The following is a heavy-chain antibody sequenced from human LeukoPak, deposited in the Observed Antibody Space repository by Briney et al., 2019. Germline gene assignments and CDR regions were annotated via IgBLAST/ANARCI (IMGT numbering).Heavy chain of an antibody. CDR1: GYTFTGYY. J-gene: IGHJ5*02. Sequence: ASVKVSCKASGYTFTGYYMHWVRQAPGQGLEWMGWINPNSGGTNYAQKFQGRVTMTRDTPISTAYMELSRLRSDDTAVYYCARGLYYDFWSGNYNWFDPWGQGTLVTVSS. V-gene: IGHV1-2*02. CDR3: ARGLYYDFWSGNYNWFDP. CDR2: INPNSGGT. D-gene: IGHD3-3*01.